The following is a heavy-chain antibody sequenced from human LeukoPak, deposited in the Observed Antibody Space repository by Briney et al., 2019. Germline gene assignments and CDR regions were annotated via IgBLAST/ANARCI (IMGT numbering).Heavy chain of an antibody. CDR1: RITVSSKY. CDR2: IFGDGRT. D-gene: IGHD2-2*01. Sequence: GGSLRLSCAASRITVSSKYMSWVRQVPGKGLQWVSIIFGDGRTFYADSVKGRFTISRDSFKNTIYLQMNSLGVEDTALYYCLQYAHWGQGTLVTVSS. CDR3: LQYAH. J-gene: IGHJ4*02. V-gene: IGHV3-66*01.